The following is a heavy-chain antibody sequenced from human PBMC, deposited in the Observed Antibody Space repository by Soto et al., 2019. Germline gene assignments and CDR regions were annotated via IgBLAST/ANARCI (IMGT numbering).Heavy chain of an antibody. CDR3: ARGGQGDMCGSYRSGDY. D-gene: IGHD1-26*01. J-gene: IGHJ4*02. Sequence: QVQLVQSGAEVKKPGSSVKVSCKASGGTFSSYAISWVRQAPGQGLEWMGGIIPIFGTANYAQKFQGRVKITADGSTRTVYMELSSLRSEDTAVYYCARGGQGDMCGSYRSGDYWGQGTLVTVSS. V-gene: IGHV1-69*01. CDR1: GGTFSSYA. CDR2: IIPIFGTA.